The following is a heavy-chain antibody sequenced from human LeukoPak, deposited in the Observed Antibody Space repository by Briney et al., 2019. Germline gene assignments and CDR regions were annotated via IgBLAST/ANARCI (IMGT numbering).Heavy chain of an antibody. CDR3: ARGVAANGRRLDP. CDR1: GYSFTDYY. V-gene: IGHV1-2*02. Sequence: ASLKVSCKTSGYSFTDYYIHWVRQTPGQGFEWLGWISPKSGGTNYAQKFQDSVSLTRDTSIDTAYMELTSLRLDDTAIYYCARGVAANGRRLDPWGQGRLIIVSS. CDR2: ISPKSGGT. D-gene: IGHD2-15*01. J-gene: IGHJ5*02.